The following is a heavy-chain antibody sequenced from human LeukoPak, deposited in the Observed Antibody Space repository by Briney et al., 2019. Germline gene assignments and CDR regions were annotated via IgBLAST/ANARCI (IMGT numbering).Heavy chain of an antibody. CDR3: ARKWTGPGYYYHFQH. D-gene: IGHD3-22*01. CDR2: INHSGST. V-gene: IGHV4-34*01. Sequence: SETLSLTCAVYGGSFSGYYWSWIRQPPGKGLEWIGEINHSGSTNYNPSLKSRVTISVDTSKNQFSLKLSSVTAADTAVYYCARKWTGPGYYYHFQHWGQGTLVTVSS. CDR1: GGSFSGYY. J-gene: IGHJ1*01.